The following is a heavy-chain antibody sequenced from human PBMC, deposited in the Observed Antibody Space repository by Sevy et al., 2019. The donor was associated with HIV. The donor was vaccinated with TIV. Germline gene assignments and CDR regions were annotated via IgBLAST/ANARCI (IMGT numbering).Heavy chain of an antibody. CDR2: IYYSGST. Sequence: SETLSLTCTVSGGSMNIYYWSWIRQPPGKGLEWIGYIYYSGSTNYNPSLKSRLTMSIDTSKNQFSLKLGSVTDADTAVYYCARVGFNWNDVDYWGQGTLVTVSS. V-gene: IGHV4-59*01. CDR1: GGSMNIYY. J-gene: IGHJ4*02. CDR3: ARVGFNWNDVDY. D-gene: IGHD1-20*01.